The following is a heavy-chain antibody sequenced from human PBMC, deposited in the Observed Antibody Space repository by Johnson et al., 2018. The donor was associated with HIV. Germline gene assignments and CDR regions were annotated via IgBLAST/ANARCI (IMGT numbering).Heavy chain of an antibody. D-gene: IGHD6-6*01. J-gene: IGHJ3*02. CDR3: AREYSSLSQGAFDI. CDR1: GFSFSRYV. V-gene: IGHV3-30*04. CDR2: ISYDGSNK. Sequence: QVQLVESGGGVVQPGRSLRLSCAASGFSFSRYVMHWVRQAPGKGLEWVAVISYDGSNKYYADSVKGRFTISRDNSKNTLYLQMNSLRAEDTAVYYCAREYSSLSQGAFDIWGQGTMVTVSS.